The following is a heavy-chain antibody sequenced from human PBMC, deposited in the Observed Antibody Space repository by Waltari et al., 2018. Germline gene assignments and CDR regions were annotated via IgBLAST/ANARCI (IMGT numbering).Heavy chain of an antibody. D-gene: IGHD3-10*01. J-gene: IGHJ4*02. V-gene: IGHV3-7*01. CDR3: TTLARGESGDY. CDR1: GFTFNTYW. Sequence: EVQLVESGGGLVQPGGSLRLSCAASGFTFNTYWMKWIRQAPGKGLEWGANRNPDGSQKFYVDSVKGRFTVSRDNAQKSLYLQMNNLRAEDTAVYYCTTLARGESGDYWGQGTLVTVSS. CDR2: RNPDGSQK.